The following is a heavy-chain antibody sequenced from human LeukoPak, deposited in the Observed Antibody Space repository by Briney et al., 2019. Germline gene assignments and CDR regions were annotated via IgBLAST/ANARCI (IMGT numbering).Heavy chain of an antibody. CDR2: FIPILDTA. D-gene: IGHD3-3*01. CDR3: AGIPVFGVVLHQEPV. V-gene: IGHV1-69*10. J-gene: IGHJ6*04. CDR1: GYTFTGYY. Sequence: ASVKVSCKASGYTFTGYYMHWVRQAPGQGLEWMGVFIPILDTANSTQKFQDRVTITADISTNTAYMELSSLRSEDTAVYFCAGIPVFGVVLHQEPVWGKGTTVIVSS.